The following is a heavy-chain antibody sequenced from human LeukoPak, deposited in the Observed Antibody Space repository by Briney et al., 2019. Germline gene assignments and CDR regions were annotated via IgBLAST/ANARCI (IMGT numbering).Heavy chain of an antibody. J-gene: IGHJ3*02. Sequence: SETLSLTCTVSGGSISSYYWSWIRQPPGKGLEWIGYIYYSGSTNYNPSLKSRVTISVDTSKNQFSLKLSSVTAADTAVYYCARGYCSSTSCYTAWGGAFDIWGQGTMVTVSS. CDR1: GGSISSYY. CDR2: IYYSGST. CDR3: ARGYCSSTSCYTAWGGAFDI. D-gene: IGHD2-2*02. V-gene: IGHV4-59*01.